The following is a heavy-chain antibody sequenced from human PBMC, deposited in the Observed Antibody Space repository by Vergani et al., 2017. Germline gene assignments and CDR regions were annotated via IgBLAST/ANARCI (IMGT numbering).Heavy chain of an antibody. CDR1: GGSISSGGYS. J-gene: IGHJ3*02. D-gene: IGHD6-13*01. Sequence: QLQLQESGSGLVTPSQTLSLTCAVSGGSISSGGYSWSWTRQPPGKGLEWIGYIYHSGSTYYNPSLKSRVTISVDRSKNQFSLKLSSVTAADTAVYYCARVLYSSSSFDIWGQGTMVTVSS. CDR3: ARVLYSSSSFDI. V-gene: IGHV4-30-2*01. CDR2: IYHSGST.